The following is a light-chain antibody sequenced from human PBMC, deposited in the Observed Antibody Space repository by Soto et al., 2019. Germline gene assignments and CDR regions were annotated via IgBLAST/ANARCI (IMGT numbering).Light chain of an antibody. V-gene: IGLV1-40*01. Sequence: QLVLTQPPSVSGAPGQRVTISCTGSRSNIGAGYDVHWYQQLPGTAPKLLIYGNTDRPSGVPDRFSGSKSGTSASLAITGLQAEDEADYYCQSYDTSLSGLWVFGGGTKVTVL. CDR3: QSYDTSLSGLWV. J-gene: IGLJ3*02. CDR1: RSNIGAGYD. CDR2: GNT.